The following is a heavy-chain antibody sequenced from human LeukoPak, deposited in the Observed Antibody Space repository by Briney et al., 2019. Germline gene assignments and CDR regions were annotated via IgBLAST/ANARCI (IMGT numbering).Heavy chain of an antibody. V-gene: IGHV4-34*01. CDR1: GGSFSGYY. D-gene: IGHD6-13*01. J-gene: IGHJ5*02. CDR2: INHSGST. CDR3: ARGGGSSSWTWFDP. Sequence: PSETLSLTCAVYGGSFSGYYWSWIRQPPGKGLEWIGEINHSGSTNYNPSLKSRVTISVDTSKNQFSLKLSSVTAADTAVYYCARGGGSSSWTWFDPWGQGTLVTVSS.